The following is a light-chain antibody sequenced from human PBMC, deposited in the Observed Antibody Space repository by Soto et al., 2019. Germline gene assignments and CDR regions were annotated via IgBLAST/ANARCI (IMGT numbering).Light chain of an antibody. CDR1: QNVRDSY. CDR2: DTS. J-gene: IGKJ1*01. Sequence: EIVLTQSPGTLSLSPGDRATLSCRASQNVRDSYLAWYQKKPSEPPSLLLYDTSTRATGVAERFSGSGSGTDVSLTISRVEQEDFALYFCQQYGSSSWTFGQGTKVEI. V-gene: IGKV3-20*01. CDR3: QQYGSSSWT.